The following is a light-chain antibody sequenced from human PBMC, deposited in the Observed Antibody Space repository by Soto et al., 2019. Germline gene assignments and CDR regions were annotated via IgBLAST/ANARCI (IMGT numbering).Light chain of an antibody. CDR3: SSYTRSGALS. V-gene: IGLV2-14*01. J-gene: IGLJ2*01. CDR1: SSNIGGYNY. Sequence: QSALTQPASVSGSPGQTITISCTGTSSNIGGYNYVSWYQQHPGKPPKLMIYNVSNRPSGVSKRFSGSKSANTASLTISGLQAEDESDCYGSSYTRSGALSFGGGTKLTVL. CDR2: NVS.